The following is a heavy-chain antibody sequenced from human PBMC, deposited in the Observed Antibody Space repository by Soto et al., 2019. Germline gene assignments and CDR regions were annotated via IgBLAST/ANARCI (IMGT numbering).Heavy chain of an antibody. J-gene: IGHJ4*02. D-gene: IGHD6-19*01. V-gene: IGHV4-59*01. CDR1: GGSISSYD. CDR2: IYYSGST. Sequence: TLCLTCPVSGGSISSYDLSWIRQPPGKGLEWIGYIYYSGSTNYNPSLKSRVTISVDTSKNQFSLKLSSVTAADTAVYYCARGGGYSSGWRDYWGQGTLVTVSS. CDR3: ARGGGYSSGWRDY.